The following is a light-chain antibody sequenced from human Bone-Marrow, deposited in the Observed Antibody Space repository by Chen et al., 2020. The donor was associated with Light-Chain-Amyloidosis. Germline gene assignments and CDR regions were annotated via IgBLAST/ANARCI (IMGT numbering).Light chain of an antibody. Sequence: SYVLTQPSSVSVAPGQTATIACGGNNIGSTSVHWYQQTPGQAPLLVVYDDSDRPSGIPERLSGSNSGNTAPLTDSGVEAGDEAEYYCQVWDRSSDRPVFGGGTTLTVL. CDR3: QVWDRSSDRPV. V-gene: IGLV3-21*02. CDR2: DDS. CDR1: NIGSTS. J-gene: IGLJ3*02.